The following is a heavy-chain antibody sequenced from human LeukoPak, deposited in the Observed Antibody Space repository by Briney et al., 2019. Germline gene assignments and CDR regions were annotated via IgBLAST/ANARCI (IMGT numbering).Heavy chain of an antibody. CDR1: GFTFTSYD. CDR2: MNPNNGNT. J-gene: IGHJ5*02. Sequence: ASVKVSCKASGFTFTSYDINWVRQASGQGLEWMGWMNPNNGNTGYAQKFQGRVTMTRDTSISAAYMELRGLRSEDTAVYYCVRDGEGVAISVNYWFDPWGQGTLVTVS. CDR3: VRDGEGVAISVNYWFDP. D-gene: IGHD3-10*01. V-gene: IGHV1-8*01.